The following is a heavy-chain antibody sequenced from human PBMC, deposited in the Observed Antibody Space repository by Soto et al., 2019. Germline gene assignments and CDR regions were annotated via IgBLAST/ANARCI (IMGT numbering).Heavy chain of an antibody. Sequence: QVPLQESGPGLVKPLQTLSLTCTVSGGSISNSDYFWSWIRQSPGQGLECIGYSSSSGNTYYNPPLKSLATLSVDTSKDQVSLRLTSVTVEDTAVYYWARGSYVLARGATCFDYWGQGTLVTVSS. V-gene: IGHV4-30-4*01. CDR1: GGSISNSDYF. J-gene: IGHJ4*02. D-gene: IGHD3-10*01. CDR3: ARGSYVLARGATCFDY. CDR2: SSSSGNT.